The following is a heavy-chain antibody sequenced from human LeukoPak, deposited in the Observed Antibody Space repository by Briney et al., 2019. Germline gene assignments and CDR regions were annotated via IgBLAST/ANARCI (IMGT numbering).Heavy chain of an antibody. CDR3: ARGYSSSWYDLYYFDY. D-gene: IGHD6-13*01. V-gene: IGHV3-21*01. Sequence: GGSLRLSCAASGFTFSNYNINWVRQAPGKGLEWVSSISSRGSYIYYADSVKGRFAISADNAMNSLYLQMNSLRAEDTAAYYCARGYSSSWYDLYYFDYWGQGSLVTVSS. J-gene: IGHJ4*02. CDR2: ISSRGSYI. CDR1: GFTFSNYN.